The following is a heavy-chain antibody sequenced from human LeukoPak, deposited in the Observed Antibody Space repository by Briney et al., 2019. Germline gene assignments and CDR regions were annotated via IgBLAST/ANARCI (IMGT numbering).Heavy chain of an antibody. D-gene: IGHD2-8*01. CDR3: ARVYGGWGGEGY. J-gene: IGHJ4*02. Sequence: GGSLRLSCAASGFTFSSYSMNWVRQAPGKGLEWVSSISSSSSYIYYADSVKGRFTISRDNAKNSLYLQMNSLRAEDTAVYYCARVYGGWGGEGYWGQGTLVTVSS. V-gene: IGHV3-21*01. CDR1: GFTFSSYS. CDR2: ISSSSSYI.